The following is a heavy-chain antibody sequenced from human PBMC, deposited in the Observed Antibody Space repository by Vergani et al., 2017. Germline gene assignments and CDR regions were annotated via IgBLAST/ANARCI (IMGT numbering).Heavy chain of an antibody. J-gene: IGHJ3*02. CDR3: ARDSPDAENYYDSSGNRGDI. V-gene: IGHV1-18*01. CDR2: ISAYNGNT. Sequence: QVQLVQSGAEVKKPGASVKVSCKASGYTFTSYGISWVRQAPGQGLEWMGWISAYNGNTNYAQKFQGRVTMTTDTSTSTAYMELRSLRSDDTAVYYCARDSPDAENYYDSSGNRGDIWGQGTMVTVSS. D-gene: IGHD3-22*01. CDR1: GYTFTSYG.